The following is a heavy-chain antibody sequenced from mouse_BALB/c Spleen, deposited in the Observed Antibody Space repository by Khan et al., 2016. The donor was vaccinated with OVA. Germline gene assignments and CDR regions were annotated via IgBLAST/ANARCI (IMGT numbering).Heavy chain of an antibody. CDR3: ARGGAAYYRNDGGAKEY. D-gene: IGHD2-14*01. J-gene: IGHJ4*01. CDR2: INTHSGVP. V-gene: IGHV9-4*02. Sequence: QIQLVQSGPELKKPGETVRISCKASGYTFTTAGIQWVQKMPGKGLKWIGWINTHSGVPKYAEDFKGRFAFSLEISVNTAYLQITNLKNEDTATXCCARGGAAYYRNDGGAKEYWGQGTSVTVSS. CDR1: GYTFTTAG.